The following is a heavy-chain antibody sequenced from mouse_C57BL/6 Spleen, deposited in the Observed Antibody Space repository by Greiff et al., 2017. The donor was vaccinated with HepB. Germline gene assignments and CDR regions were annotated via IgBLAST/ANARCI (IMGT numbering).Heavy chain of an antibody. Sequence: EVNVVESGEGLVKPGGSLKLSCAASGFTFSSYAMSWVRQTPEKRLEWVAYISSGGDYIYYADTVKGRFTISRDNARNTLYLQMSSLKSEDTAMYYCTRAYGYYNAYWGQGTLVTVAA. V-gene: IGHV5-9-1*02. J-gene: IGHJ3*01. CDR3: TRAYGYYNAY. CDR1: GFTFSSYA. CDR2: ISSGGDYI. D-gene: IGHD2-3*01.